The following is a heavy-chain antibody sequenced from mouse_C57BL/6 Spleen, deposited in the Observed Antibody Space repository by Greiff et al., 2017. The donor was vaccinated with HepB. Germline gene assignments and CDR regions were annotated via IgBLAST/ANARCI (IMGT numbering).Heavy chain of an antibody. CDR3: ARGGYYAMDY. J-gene: IGHJ4*01. CDR1: GYTFTDYY. V-gene: IGHV1-26*01. Sequence: VQLQQSGPELVKPGASVKISCKASGYTFTDYYMNWVKQSHGKSLEWIGDINPNNGGTSYNQKFKGKATLTVDKSSSTAYMELRSLTSEDSAVYYCARGGYYAMDYWGQVTSVTVSS. CDR2: INPNNGGT.